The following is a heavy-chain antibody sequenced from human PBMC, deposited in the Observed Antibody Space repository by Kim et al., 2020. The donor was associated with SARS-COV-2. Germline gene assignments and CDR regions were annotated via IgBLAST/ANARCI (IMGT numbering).Heavy chain of an antibody. Sequence: GGSLRLSCTTSGLTFRSYAMSWVRQAPGKGLEWVSGISGSGGSTYYADSVKGRFTMSRDVLKNTVYLQMSSLRADDTARYFYTKDRSVPGTPSVWGQGTLVTVSS. CDR3: TKDRSVPGTPSV. CDR2: ISGSGGST. CDR1: GLTFRSYA. D-gene: IGHD6-19*01. J-gene: IGHJ4*02. V-gene: IGHV3-23*01.